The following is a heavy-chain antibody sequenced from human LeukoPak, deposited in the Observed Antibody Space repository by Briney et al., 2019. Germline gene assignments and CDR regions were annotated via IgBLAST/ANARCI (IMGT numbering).Heavy chain of an antibody. Sequence: SGPTLVKPTQTLTLTCTFSGFSLSTSGVGVGWIRQPPGKALEWLALIYWNDDKRSSPSLKSRLTITKDTSKNQVVLTMTNMDPVDTATYYCAHRRGIAVAGDAFDIWGQGTMVTVSS. CDR2: IYWNDDK. D-gene: IGHD6-19*01. CDR3: AHRRGIAVAGDAFDI. V-gene: IGHV2-5*01. CDR1: GFSLSTSGVG. J-gene: IGHJ3*02.